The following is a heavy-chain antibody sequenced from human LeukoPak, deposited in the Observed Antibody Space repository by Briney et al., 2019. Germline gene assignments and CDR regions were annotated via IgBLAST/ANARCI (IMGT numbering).Heavy chain of an antibody. CDR1: GFTFSSYS. Sequence: QPGGSLRLSCAASGFTFSSYSMNWVRQAPGKGLEWVSYISSSSSTIYYADSVKGRFTISRDNAKNSLYLQMNSLRAEDTAVYDCARVSKVVPAANNWFDPWGQGTLVTVSS. V-gene: IGHV3-48*04. J-gene: IGHJ5*02. D-gene: IGHD2-2*01. CDR2: ISSSSSTI. CDR3: ARVSKVVPAANNWFDP.